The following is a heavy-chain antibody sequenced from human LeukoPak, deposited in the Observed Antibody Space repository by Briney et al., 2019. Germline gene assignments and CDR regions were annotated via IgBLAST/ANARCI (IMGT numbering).Heavy chain of an antibody. CDR1: GYTFNELS. J-gene: IGHJ6*03. CDR2: FDPEKGKT. Sequence: ASVKVSCKVSGYTFNELSMHWVRQAPGKGLEWMGGFDPEKGKTIYAQKFQGRVTMTEDTSTDTAYMELSSLTSEDTAVYYCATLVYHYMDVWGKRTTVTVSS. CDR3: ATLVYHYMDV. V-gene: IGHV1-24*01.